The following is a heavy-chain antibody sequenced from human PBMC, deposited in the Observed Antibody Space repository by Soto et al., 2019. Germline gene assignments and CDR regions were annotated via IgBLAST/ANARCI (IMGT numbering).Heavy chain of an antibody. CDR1: GYIFTNYA. D-gene: IGHD2-15*01. CDR3: AREGGDCRGGTFPCYSYFGMDV. Sequence: QVQLVQSGAEEKKPGASVKVSCKASGYIFTNYAMYWVRQAPGQSLEWMGWIHTGNGNTKYSQKFQGRVTITRDTSASTAYMELRGLRSEDTAVYYCAREGGDCRGGTFPCYSYFGMDVWGQGTTVTVSS. CDR2: IHTGNGNT. V-gene: IGHV1-3*05. J-gene: IGHJ6*02.